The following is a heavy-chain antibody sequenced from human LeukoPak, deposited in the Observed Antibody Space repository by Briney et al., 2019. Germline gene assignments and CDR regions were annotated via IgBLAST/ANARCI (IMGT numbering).Heavy chain of an antibody. CDR3: AKESDAFDI. Sequence: GGSLRLSCAASGFTFSSYGMHWVRQAPGKGLEWVAVIWYDGSNKYYADSVKGRFTISRDNSQNTLHLQMNSLRLEDTAVYYCAKESDAFDIWGQGTMVTVSS. CDR2: IWYDGSNK. CDR1: GFTFSSYG. V-gene: IGHV3-30*02. J-gene: IGHJ3*02.